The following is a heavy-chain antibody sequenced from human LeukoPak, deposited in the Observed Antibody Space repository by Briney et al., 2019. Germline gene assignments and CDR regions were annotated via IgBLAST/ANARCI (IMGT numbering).Heavy chain of an antibody. Sequence: SETLSLTCTVSGYSINSGYYWGWIRPPPGKGLEWIGSIYHSGSTYHNPSLKSRVTISVDRSKNQFSLQLSSVTAADTAVYYCARHRGSSWYLYYFDYWGQGTLVTVSS. D-gene: IGHD6-13*01. CDR3: ARHRGSSWYLYYFDY. V-gene: IGHV4-38-2*02. CDR2: IYHSGST. J-gene: IGHJ4*02. CDR1: GYSINSGYY.